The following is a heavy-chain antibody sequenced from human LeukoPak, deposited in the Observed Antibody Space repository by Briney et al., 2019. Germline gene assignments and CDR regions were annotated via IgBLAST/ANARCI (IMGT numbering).Heavy chain of an antibody. V-gene: IGHV4-39*07. CDR2: IYYSGST. J-gene: IGHJ6*03. CDR1: GGSISSSSYY. CDR3: ARSGHSSGWYPTYYYYYMDV. D-gene: IGHD6-19*01. Sequence: SETLSLTCTVSGGSISSSSYYWGWIRQLPGRGLEWIGSIYYSGSTYYNPSLKSRVTISVDTSKNQFSLKLSSVTAADTAVYYCARSGHSSGWYPTYYYYYMDVWGKGTTVTVSS.